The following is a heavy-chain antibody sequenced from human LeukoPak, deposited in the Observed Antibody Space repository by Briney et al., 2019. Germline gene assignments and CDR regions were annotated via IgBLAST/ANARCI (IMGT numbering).Heavy chain of an antibody. CDR1: GFTFSSYA. V-gene: IGHV3-23*01. CDR3: ALAGYGSGSYPDY. Sequence: GGSLRLSCAASGFTFSSYAMSWVRQAPGKGLEWVSAISGSGGSTYYADSVKGRFTISRDNSKNTLYLQMNSLRAEDTAVYYCALAGYGSGSYPDYWGQGTLVTVSS. CDR2: ISGSGGST. D-gene: IGHD3-10*01. J-gene: IGHJ4*02.